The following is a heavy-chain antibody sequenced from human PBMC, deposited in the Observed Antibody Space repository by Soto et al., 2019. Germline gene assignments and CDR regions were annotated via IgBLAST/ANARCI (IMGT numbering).Heavy chain of an antibody. CDR3: AKDRYSSSAYYYYGMDG. Sequence: EVQLVESGGGLVQPGRSLRLSCAASGFIFDDYAMHWVRQAPGKGLEWVSVISGNSGSLGYADSVKGRFTISRDNAKNSLYLQMNSLRAEDTALYYCAKDRYSSSAYYYYGMDGWGQGTTVIVSS. V-gene: IGHV3-9*01. J-gene: IGHJ6*02. D-gene: IGHD5-18*01. CDR2: ISGNSGSL. CDR1: GFIFDDYA.